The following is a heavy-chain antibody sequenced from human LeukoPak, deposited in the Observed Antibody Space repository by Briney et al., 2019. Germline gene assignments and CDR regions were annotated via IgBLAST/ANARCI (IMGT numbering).Heavy chain of an antibody. D-gene: IGHD3-3*01. CDR1: GFTFSNAW. V-gene: IGHV3-15*01. Sequence: GRSLRLSCAASGFTFSNAWMSWVRQAPGKGLEWVGRIKSKTDGGTTDYAAPVKGRFTISRDDSKNTLYLQMNSLKTEDTAVYYCTTVNDFWSGSPDYWGQGTLVTVSS. CDR3: TTVNDFWSGSPDY. CDR2: IKSKTDGGTT. J-gene: IGHJ4*02.